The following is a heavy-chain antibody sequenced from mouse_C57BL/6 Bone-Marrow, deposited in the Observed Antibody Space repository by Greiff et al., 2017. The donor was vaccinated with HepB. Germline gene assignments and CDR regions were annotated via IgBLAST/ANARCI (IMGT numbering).Heavy chain of an antibody. Sequence: QVQLKQPGAELVKPGASVKLSCKASGYTFTSYWMHWVKQRPGQGLEWIGMIHPNSGSTNYNEKFKSKATLTVDKSSSTAYMQLSSLTSEDSAVYYCARMGYDGYYVPMDYWGQGTSVTVSS. J-gene: IGHJ4*01. V-gene: IGHV1-64*01. CDR3: ARMGYDGYYVPMDY. CDR2: IHPNSGST. CDR1: GYTFTSYW. D-gene: IGHD2-3*01.